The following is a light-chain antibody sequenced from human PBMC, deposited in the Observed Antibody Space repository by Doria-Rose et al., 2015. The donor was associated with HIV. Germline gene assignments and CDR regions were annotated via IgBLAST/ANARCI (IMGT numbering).Light chain of an antibody. J-gene: IGKJ1*01. CDR2: DGS. CDR3: HQYGTSWT. CDR1: QSFSSTY. Sequence: EIVLTQSPGTLSLSPGERATLSCRASQSFSSTYLARYQQKPGQAPSLLIYDGSTRATGIPDRFSASGSGTDFTLTINRLEPEDFALYCCHQYGTSWTFSQGTKVEI. V-gene: IGKV3-20*01.